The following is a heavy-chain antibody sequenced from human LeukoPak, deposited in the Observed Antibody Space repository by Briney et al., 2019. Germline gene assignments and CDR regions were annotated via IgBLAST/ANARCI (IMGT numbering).Heavy chain of an antibody. Sequence: ASVKVSCKASGGTFSSYAISWVRQAPGQGLEWMGVIIPIFGTANYAQKFQGRVTITADESTSTAYMELSSLRSEDTAVYYCASAPVLRYFDWPSSFQHWGQGTLVTVSS. CDR2: IIPIFGTA. D-gene: IGHD3-9*01. V-gene: IGHV1-69*13. CDR3: ASAPVLRYFDWPSSFQH. CDR1: GGTFSSYA. J-gene: IGHJ1*01.